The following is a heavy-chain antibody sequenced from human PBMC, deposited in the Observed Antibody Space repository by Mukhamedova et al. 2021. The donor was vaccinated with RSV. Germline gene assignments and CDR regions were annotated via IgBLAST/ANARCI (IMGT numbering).Heavy chain of an antibody. Sequence: GSIYYSGSTYYNPSLKSRVTISVDTSKNQFSLKLSSVTAADTAVYYCAIYYDILTDYRSAGGAFDIWGQGTMVTVSS. V-gene: IGHV4-39*07. CDR3: AIYYDILTDYRSAGGAFDI. D-gene: IGHD3-9*01. J-gene: IGHJ3*02. CDR2: IYYSGST.